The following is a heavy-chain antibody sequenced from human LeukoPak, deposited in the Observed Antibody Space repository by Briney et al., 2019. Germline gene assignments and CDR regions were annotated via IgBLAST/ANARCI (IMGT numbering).Heavy chain of an antibody. CDR2: IKQDGSEK. V-gene: IGHV3-7*01. J-gene: IGHJ4*02. D-gene: IGHD5-18*01. Sequence: GGSLRLSCAASGFTFSSYWMSWVRQAPGKGLEWVANIKQDGSEKNYVDSVKGRFTISRDNAKTSLYLQMNSLRAEDTAVYYCARSLWPEDYWGQGTLVTVSP. CDR3: ARSLWPEDY. CDR1: GFTFSSYW.